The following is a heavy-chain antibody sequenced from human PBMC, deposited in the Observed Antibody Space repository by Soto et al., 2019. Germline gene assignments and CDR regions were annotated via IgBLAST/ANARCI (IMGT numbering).Heavy chain of an antibody. Sequence: TLSLTCTVSGGSISSGGYYWSWIRQHPGKGLEWIGYIYYSGSTYYNPSLKSRVTISVDTSKNQFSLKLSSVTAADTAVYYCARDGRGYYYDSSGYRPQNWYFDLWGRGTLVTVSS. V-gene: IGHV4-31*03. J-gene: IGHJ2*01. CDR2: IYYSGST. D-gene: IGHD3-22*01. CDR3: ARDGRGYYYDSSGYRPQNWYFDL. CDR1: GGSISSGGYY.